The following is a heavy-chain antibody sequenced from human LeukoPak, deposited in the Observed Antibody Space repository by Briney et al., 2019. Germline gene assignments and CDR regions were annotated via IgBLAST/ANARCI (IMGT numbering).Heavy chain of an antibody. J-gene: IGHJ3*02. V-gene: IGHV1-18*01. CDR3: ARAGSYYYDSSAFDI. Sequence: VASVKVSCKASGYTFTSYGISWVRQAPGQGLERMGWISAYNGNTNYAQKLQGRVTMTTDTSTSTAYMELRSLRSDDTAVYYCARAGSYYYDSSAFDIWGQGTMVTVSS. CDR2: ISAYNGNT. CDR1: GYTFTSYG. D-gene: IGHD3-22*01.